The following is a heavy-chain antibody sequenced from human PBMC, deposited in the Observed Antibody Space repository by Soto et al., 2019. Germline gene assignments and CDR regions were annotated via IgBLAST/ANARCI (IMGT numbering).Heavy chain of an antibody. J-gene: IGHJ4*02. D-gene: IGHD3-22*01. V-gene: IGHV4-30-4*01. Sequence: SETLSLTCTVSGGSISSGDYYWSWIRQPPGKGLEWIGYIYYSGSTYYNPSLKSRVTISVDTSKNQFSLKLSSVTAADTAVYYCARQGNYYDSSGSLPRYYFDYWGQGTLVTVSS. CDR2: IYYSGST. CDR1: GGSISSGDYY. CDR3: ARQGNYYDSSGSLPRYYFDY.